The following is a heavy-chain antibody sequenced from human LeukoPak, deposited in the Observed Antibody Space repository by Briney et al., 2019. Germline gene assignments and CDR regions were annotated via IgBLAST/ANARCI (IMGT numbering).Heavy chain of an antibody. CDR2: ISAYNGNT. CDR3: ARVGRSSGWSFYY. J-gene: IGHJ4*02. V-gene: IGHV1-18*01. D-gene: IGHD6-19*01. CDR1: GYTFTSYG. Sequence: GASVKVSCKASGYTFTSYGISWVRQAPGQGLEWMGWISAYNGNTNYAQKVQGRVTMTRDTSTSTVYMELSSLRSEDTAVYYCARVGRSSGWSFYYWGQGTLVTVSS.